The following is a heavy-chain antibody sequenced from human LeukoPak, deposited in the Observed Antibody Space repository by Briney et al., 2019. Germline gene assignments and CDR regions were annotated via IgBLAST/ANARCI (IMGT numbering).Heavy chain of an antibody. D-gene: IGHD3-22*01. V-gene: IGHV4-39*01. CDR2: IYYSGST. CDR3: ARHLRSYYYDSSGYYNY. J-gene: IGHJ4*02. CDR1: GGSISSSSYY. Sequence: PSETLSLTCTVSGGSISSSSYYLRWIRQPRGKGLGWIERIYYSGSTYYNPSLKSRIPISVDTSKNQFSLKLSSVTAANTAVYYCARHLRSYYYDSSGYYNYWGQGTLVTVSS.